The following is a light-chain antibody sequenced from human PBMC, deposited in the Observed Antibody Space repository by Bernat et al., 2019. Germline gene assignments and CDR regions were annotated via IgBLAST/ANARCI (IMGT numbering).Light chain of an antibody. J-gene: IGLJ1*01. CDR3: YSWTTSHVYV. Sequence: QSALTQPASVSGSPGQSITISCTVTSSDVGAHNYVSWYQQHPGKAPKLMISDVSNRPSGVSNRCSGTKSGNTASLTISGLQAEDEADYYCYSWTTSHVYVVGTGTKVTV. V-gene: IGLV2-14*03. CDR2: DVS. CDR1: SSDVGAHNY.